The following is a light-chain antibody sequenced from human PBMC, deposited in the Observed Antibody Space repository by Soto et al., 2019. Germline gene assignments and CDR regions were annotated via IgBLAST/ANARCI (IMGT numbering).Light chain of an antibody. J-gene: IGKJ5*01. CDR3: QQRSNWPPIT. Sequence: EIVLTQSPAILSLSPGERATLSCRASQSVSSSLAWYQQKPGQAPRLLISDASNRATGIPDRFSGSGSGTDFTLTISSLEPEDFAVYYCQQRSNWPPITFGQGTRLEIK. CDR1: QSVSSS. CDR2: DAS. V-gene: IGKV3-11*01.